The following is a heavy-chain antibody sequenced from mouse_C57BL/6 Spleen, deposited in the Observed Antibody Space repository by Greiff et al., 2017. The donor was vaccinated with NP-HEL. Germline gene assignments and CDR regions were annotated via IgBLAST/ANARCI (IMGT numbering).Heavy chain of an antibody. CDR2: IYPRSGNT. J-gene: IGHJ2*01. V-gene: IGHV1-81*01. Sequence: QVQLQQSGAELARPGASVKLSCKASGYTFTSYGISWVKQRTGQGLEWIGEIYPRSGNTYYNEKFKGKAKLTADKSSSTAYMELRSLTSEDSAVYFCARRGYGYYVLFDYLGQGTTLTVSS. CDR3: ARRGYGYYVLFDY. CDR1: GYTFTSYG. D-gene: IGHD2-3*01.